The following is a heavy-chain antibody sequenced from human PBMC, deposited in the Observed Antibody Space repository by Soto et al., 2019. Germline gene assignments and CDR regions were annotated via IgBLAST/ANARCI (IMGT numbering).Heavy chain of an antibody. V-gene: IGHV3-33*01. Sequence: GGSLRLSCAASGFTFSSYGMHWVRQAPGKGLEWVAVIWYDGSNKYFADSVKGRFTISRDNSKNTLYLQMNSLRAEDTAVYYCARGTYYDFWSGYVVYYYGMDVWGQGTTVTVSS. CDR2: IWYDGSNK. J-gene: IGHJ6*02. D-gene: IGHD3-3*01. CDR3: ARGTYYDFWSGYVVYYYGMDV. CDR1: GFTFSSYG.